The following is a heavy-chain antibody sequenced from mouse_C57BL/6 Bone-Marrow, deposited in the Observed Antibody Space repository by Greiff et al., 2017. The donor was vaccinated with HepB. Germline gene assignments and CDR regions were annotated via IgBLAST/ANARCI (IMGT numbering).Heavy chain of an antibody. CDR3: ARSGVVTPDWFAY. V-gene: IGHV1-53*01. J-gene: IGHJ3*01. CDR2: INPSNGGT. CDR1: GYTFTSYW. D-gene: IGHD2-2*01. Sequence: QVQLQQPGTELVKPGASVKLSCKASGYTFTSYWMHWVKQRPGQGLEWIGNINPSNGGTNYNEKFKSKATLTVDKSSSTAYMQISSLKSEDSAVYYCARSGVVTPDWFAYWGQGTLVTVSA.